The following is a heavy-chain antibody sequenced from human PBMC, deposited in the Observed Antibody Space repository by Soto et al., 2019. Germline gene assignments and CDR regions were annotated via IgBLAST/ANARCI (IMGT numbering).Heavy chain of an antibody. Sequence: GESLKISCKGSGYSFTSYWIGWVRQMPGKGLEWMGIIYPGDSDTRYSPSFQGQVTISADKSISTAYLQWSSLKASDTAMYYCARHLGYCSSTSCSPPSYWYFDLWGRGTLVTVSS. CDR1: GYSFTSYW. V-gene: IGHV5-51*01. D-gene: IGHD2-2*01. J-gene: IGHJ2*01. CDR2: IYPGDSDT. CDR3: ARHLGYCSSTSCSPPSYWYFDL.